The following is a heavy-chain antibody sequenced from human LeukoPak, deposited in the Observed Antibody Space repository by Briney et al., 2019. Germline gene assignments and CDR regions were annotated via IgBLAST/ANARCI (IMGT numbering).Heavy chain of an antibody. D-gene: IGHD4-17*01. CDR3: AKELRRAYYYYMDV. CDR1: ELTFSNYA. V-gene: IGHV3-23*01. Sequence: PGGSLRLSCVAFELTFSNYAMSWVRQAPGKGLEWVSGISGSGDSTYYADSVKGRFTISRDNSKSTLYLQMNSFRAEDTAVYYCAKELRRAYYYYMDVWGKGTTVTISS. J-gene: IGHJ6*03. CDR2: ISGSGDST.